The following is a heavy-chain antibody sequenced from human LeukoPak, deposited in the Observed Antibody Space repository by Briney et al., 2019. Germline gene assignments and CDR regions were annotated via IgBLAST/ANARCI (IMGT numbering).Heavy chain of an antibody. D-gene: IGHD6-13*01. J-gene: IGHJ5*02. CDR3: ARDPRPNSNNWVDT. V-gene: IGHV4-59*01. CDR1: GGSISTYY. CDR2: IYYSGST. Sequence: TSETLSLTCSVSGGSISTYYWSWIRQPPGKGLEWIGYIYYSGSTNCNPSLKSRVTMSVDTSKNQSSLNLNSVTAADTAVYYCARDPRPNSNNWVDTWGQGTLVTASP.